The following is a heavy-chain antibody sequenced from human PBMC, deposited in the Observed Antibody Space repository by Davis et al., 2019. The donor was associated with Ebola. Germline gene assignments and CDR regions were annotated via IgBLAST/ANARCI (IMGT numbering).Heavy chain of an antibody. CDR2: ISYDGTNK. J-gene: IGHJ6*02. Sequence: GGSLRLSCTVSGFTFSNYAIYWVRQAPGKGLEWVSIISYDGTNKYYAESVEGRFTISSDNSKNTLFLQMNSLRAEDTAVYYCAREFGGDYYYYYGMDVWGQGTTVTVSS. V-gene: IGHV3-30-3*01. D-gene: IGHD3-10*01. CDR1: GFTFSNYA. CDR3: AREFGGDYYYYYGMDV.